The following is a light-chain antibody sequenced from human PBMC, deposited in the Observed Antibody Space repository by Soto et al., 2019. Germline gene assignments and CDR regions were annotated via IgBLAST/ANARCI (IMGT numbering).Light chain of an antibody. CDR2: DAS. J-gene: IGKJ1*01. Sequence: EIFLTQSPDTLSLSPGERATLTCRASQSVTNYIDWYHQRPGQAPRLLIYDASNRATGVPARFSGSRSGTDFTLTISDLEPADFGLYYCQQRLNCPPGFGQGTKVEIK. CDR1: QSVTNY. V-gene: IGKV3-11*01. CDR3: QQRLNCPPG.